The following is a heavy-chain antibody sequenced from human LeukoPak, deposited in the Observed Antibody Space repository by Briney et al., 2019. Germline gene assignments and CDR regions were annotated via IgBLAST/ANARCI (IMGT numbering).Heavy chain of an antibody. V-gene: IGHV4-4*07. CDR2: IYTSGGT. J-gene: IGHJ5*02. D-gene: IGHD3-3*01. Sequence: SSETLSLTCTVSGGSISSYYWSWIRQPAGKGLEWIGRIYTSGGTNYNPSLKSRVTMSVDTSKNQFSLKLSSVTAADTAVYYCARGQSYDFWSGSWVPLWNWFDPWGQGTLVTVSS. CDR3: ARGQSYDFWSGSWVPLWNWFDP. CDR1: GGSISSYY.